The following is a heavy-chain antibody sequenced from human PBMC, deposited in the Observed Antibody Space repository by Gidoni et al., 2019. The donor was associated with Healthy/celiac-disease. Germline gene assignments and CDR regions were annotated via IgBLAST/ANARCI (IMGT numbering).Heavy chain of an antibody. Sequence: QVQLVQSGAEVKKPGASVKVSCKASGYTFTGYYMHWVRQAPGQGLEWMGWINPNSGGTNYAQKFQGWVTMTRDTSISTAYMELSRLRSDDTAVYYCARDQRRGPPFAGYSSGWSLDYWGQGTLVTVSS. CDR3: ARDQRRGPPFAGYSSGWSLDY. CDR1: GYTFTGYY. D-gene: IGHD6-19*01. CDR2: INPNSGGT. J-gene: IGHJ4*02. V-gene: IGHV1-2*04.